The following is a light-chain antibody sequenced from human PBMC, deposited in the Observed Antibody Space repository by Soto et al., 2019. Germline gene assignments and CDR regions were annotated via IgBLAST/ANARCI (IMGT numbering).Light chain of an antibody. J-gene: IGKJ2*01. CDR1: QSVSSS. Sequence: EIVLTQSPSTLSLSPGERATLSCRASQSVSSSLAWYQQNPGQAPRLLIYDASNRATGIPARFSGSGSGTAFTLTISSLEHADFAVYYCQQRSNWPPYTFGQGTKLEIK. CDR2: DAS. V-gene: IGKV3-11*01. CDR3: QQRSNWPPYT.